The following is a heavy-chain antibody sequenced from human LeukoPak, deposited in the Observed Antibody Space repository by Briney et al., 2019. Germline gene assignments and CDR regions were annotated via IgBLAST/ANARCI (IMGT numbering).Heavy chain of an antibody. CDR3: VRGRRYCSSTSCYRGWGFDY. J-gene: IGHJ4*02. D-gene: IGHD2-2*01. CDR2: INHSGST. V-gene: IGHV4-34*01. Sequence: KPSETLSLTCAVYGGSFSGYYWSWIRQPPGKGLEWIGEINHSGSTNYNPSLKSRVTISVDTSKNQFSLKLSSVTAADTAVYYCVRGRRYCSSTSCYRGWGFDYWGQGTLVTVSS. CDR1: GGSFSGYY.